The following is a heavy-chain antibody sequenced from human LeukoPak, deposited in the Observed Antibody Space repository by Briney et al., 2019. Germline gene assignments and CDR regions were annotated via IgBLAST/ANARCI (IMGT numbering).Heavy chain of an antibody. CDR3: AKDRYSGSYYPKYFQH. J-gene: IGHJ1*01. CDR1: GFTFDDYA. D-gene: IGHD1-26*01. V-gene: IGHV3-9*01. CDR2: ISWDSGSI. Sequence: GGSLRLSCAASGFTFDDYAMPWVRQAPGKGLEWVSGISWDSGSIGYADSVKGRFTISRDNAKNSLYLQMNSLRAEDTALYYCAKDRYSGSYYPKYFQHWGQGTLVTVSS.